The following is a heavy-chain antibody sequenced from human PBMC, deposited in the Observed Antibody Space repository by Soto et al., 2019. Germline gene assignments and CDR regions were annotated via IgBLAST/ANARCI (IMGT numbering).Heavy chain of an antibody. V-gene: IGHV3-48*01. CDR2: ISSSSSTI. D-gene: IGHD6-13*01. CDR3: ARSAAARDYYYYYMDV. CDR1: GFTFSSYS. Sequence: GESLKISCAASGFTFSSYSMNWVRQAPGKGLEWVSYISSSSSTIYYADSVKGRFTISRDNAKNSLYLQMNSLRAEDTAVYYCARSAAARDYYYYYMDVWGKGTTVTVSS. J-gene: IGHJ6*03.